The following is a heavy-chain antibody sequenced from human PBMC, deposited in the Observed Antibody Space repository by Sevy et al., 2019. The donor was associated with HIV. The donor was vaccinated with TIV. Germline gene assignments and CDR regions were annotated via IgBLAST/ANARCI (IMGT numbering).Heavy chain of an antibody. CDR1: GYTFTSYG. V-gene: IGHV1-18*01. CDR3: AREGWNEVYGMDV. CDR2: ISAYNGKG. Sequence: ASVKVSCKASGYTFTSYGIIWVRQAPGQGLEWMGWISAYNGKGNYAQKFQGRVTMTTDTSTSTAYMELRSLRSDDTAVYYCAREGWNEVYGMDVWGQGTTVTVSS. J-gene: IGHJ6*02. D-gene: IGHD1-1*01.